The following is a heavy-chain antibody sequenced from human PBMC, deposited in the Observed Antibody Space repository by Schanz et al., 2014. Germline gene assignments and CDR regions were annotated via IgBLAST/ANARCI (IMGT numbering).Heavy chain of an antibody. CDR3: ARDGVDAAAGGNY. J-gene: IGHJ4*02. D-gene: IGHD6-13*01. CDR1: GYTFTSDS. Sequence: QVQLVQSGAEVKKPGASVKVSCKASGYTFTSDSMHWVRQAPGQGLEWMGIINPSGGGTSYALRFQDGVTVTRDTSRSTVYMELSSLRSEDTAVYYCARDGVDAAAGGNYWGQGTLVTVSS. CDR2: INPSGGGT. V-gene: IGHV1-46*03.